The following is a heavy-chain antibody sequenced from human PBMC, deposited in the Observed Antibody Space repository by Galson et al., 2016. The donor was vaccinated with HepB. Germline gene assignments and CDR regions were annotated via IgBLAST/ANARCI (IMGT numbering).Heavy chain of an antibody. J-gene: IGHJ2*01. Sequence: SLRLSCAASGFTFSSYAMSWVRQAPGKGLEWVSGISANGGSTFYADSVKGRFTISRANAKNSLCLQMTGLRAEDTAVYYCARALSSSGWTYWYFDLWGRGTLVTVSS. CDR1: GFTFSSYA. D-gene: IGHD6-19*01. CDR3: ARALSSSGWTYWYFDL. V-gene: IGHV3-23*01. CDR2: ISANGGST.